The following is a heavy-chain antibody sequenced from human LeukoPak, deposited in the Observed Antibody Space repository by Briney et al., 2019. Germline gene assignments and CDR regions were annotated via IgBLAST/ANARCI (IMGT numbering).Heavy chain of an antibody. CDR2: IYYSGST. D-gene: IGHD6-19*01. V-gene: IGHV4-59*08. J-gene: IGHJ6*02. CDR3: ARQGSYSGGSPEMDV. CDR1: GGSISSYY. Sequence: PSETLSLTCTVSGGSISSYYWSWIRQPPGKGLEWIGYIYYSGSTNYNPSLKSRVTISVDTYKKKFLLRLSAVTAADKAVYYCARQGSYSGGSPEMDVWGQGTPVTVSS.